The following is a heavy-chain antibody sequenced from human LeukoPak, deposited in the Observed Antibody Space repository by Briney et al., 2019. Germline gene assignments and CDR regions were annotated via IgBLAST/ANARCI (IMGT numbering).Heavy chain of an antibody. J-gene: IGHJ4*02. Sequence: GGSLRLSCAASGFTFSSYGMHWVRQAPGKGLEWVAFIRSDGSNKYYADSVKGRFTISRDNSKNTLDLQINRLRADDTAVYYCAKDQTATKRFDYWGQGTLVTVSS. CDR1: GFTFSSYG. V-gene: IGHV3-30*02. CDR3: AKDQTATKRFDY. D-gene: IGHD5-24*01. CDR2: IRSDGSNK.